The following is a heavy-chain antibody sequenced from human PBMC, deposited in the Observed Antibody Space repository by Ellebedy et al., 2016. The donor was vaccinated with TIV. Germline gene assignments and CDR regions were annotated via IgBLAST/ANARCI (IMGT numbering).Heavy chain of an antibody. D-gene: IGHD2-2*01. CDR2: INPSGGST. J-gene: IGHJ6*02. V-gene: IGHV1-46*04. CDR3: ARVDCRSTSCYRAMDV. CDR1: GYTFTSYY. Sequence: AASVKVSCKASGYTFTSYYMHWVRQAPGQGLEWMGIINPSGGSTSYAQKLQGRVTMTRDTSTSTAYMELRSLRSDDTAVYYCARVDCRSTSCYRAMDVWGQGTTVTVSS.